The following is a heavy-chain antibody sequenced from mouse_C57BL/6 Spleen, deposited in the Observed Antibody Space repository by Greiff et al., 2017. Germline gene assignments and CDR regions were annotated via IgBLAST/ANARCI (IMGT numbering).Heavy chain of an antibody. CDR1: GYTFTSYW. V-gene: IGHV1-69*01. CDR3: ARRYYYGSSGYFDV. Sequence: QVQLQQPGAELVMPGASVKLSCKASGYTFTSYWMHWVKQRPGQGLEWIGEIDPSDSYTNYNQKVKGKSTLNVDKSTSTADMQLSSRTSEASAVDDDARRYYYGSSGYFDVWGTGTTLTVSS. CDR2: IDPSDSYT. J-gene: IGHJ1*03. D-gene: IGHD1-1*01.